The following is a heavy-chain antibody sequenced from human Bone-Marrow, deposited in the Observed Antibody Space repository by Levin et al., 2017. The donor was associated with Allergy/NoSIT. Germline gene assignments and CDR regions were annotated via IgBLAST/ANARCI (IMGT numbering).Heavy chain of an antibody. D-gene: IGHD3-22*01. V-gene: IGHV3-9*01. CDR2: ISYNGGTI. Sequence: GGSLRLSCVASGFNFGGYVMHWVRQGPGKGLEWVSGISYNGGTIVYADSVKGRFSTSRDNAKNSLYLQMNSLRGEDTALYYCAKDYDSSGYNYYGMDVWGQGTTVTVSS. CDR3: AKDYDSSGYNYYGMDV. J-gene: IGHJ6*02. CDR1: GFNFGGYV.